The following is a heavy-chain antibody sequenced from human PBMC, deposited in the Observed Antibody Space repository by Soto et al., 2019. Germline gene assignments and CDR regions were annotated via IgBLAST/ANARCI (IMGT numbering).Heavy chain of an antibody. D-gene: IGHD3-10*01. CDR3: ARVYRITMVRGELSEY. V-gene: IGHV1-18*01. CDR2: ISSYNGNT. CDR1: GYTFTSYG. Sequence: QVQLVQSGAEVKKPGASVKVSCKASGYTFTSYGISWVRQAPGQGLEWMGWISSYNGNTNYAQKLQGRVTMTTDTSTSTAYMELRSLRSDDTAVYYCARVYRITMVRGELSEYWGQGTLVTVSS. J-gene: IGHJ4*02.